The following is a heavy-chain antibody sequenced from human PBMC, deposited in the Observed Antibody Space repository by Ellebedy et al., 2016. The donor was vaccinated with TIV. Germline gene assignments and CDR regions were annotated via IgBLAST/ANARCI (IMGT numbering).Heavy chain of an antibody. J-gene: IGHJ4*02. CDR3: TTEGPYDSSGHYLYLDS. Sequence: PGGSLRLSCAGSGFPFSNAWMSWVRQGPGTGPEWVGRIESETDGGTTDYAAPVKGRFTISRDDSKNTLYLQMTSLKTEDTAVYFCTTEGPYDSSGHYLYLDSWGQGTLVTVSS. V-gene: IGHV3-15*04. D-gene: IGHD3-22*01. CDR1: GFPFSNAW. CDR2: IESETDGGTT.